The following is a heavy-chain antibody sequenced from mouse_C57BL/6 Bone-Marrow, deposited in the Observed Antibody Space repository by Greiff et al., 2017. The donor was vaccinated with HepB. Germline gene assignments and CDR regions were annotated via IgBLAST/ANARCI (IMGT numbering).Heavy chain of an antibody. Sequence: DVHLVESGGGLVQPGGSLKLSCAASGFTFSDYYMYWVRQTPEKRLEWVEYISNGGGSTYYPDNVKGRSTISRDNAKNTLYLQMSRLKSEDTAMYYCARPSDYAMDYWGQGTSVTVSS. V-gene: IGHV5-12*01. CDR1: GFTFSDYY. D-gene: IGHD6-1*01. CDR3: ARPSDYAMDY. J-gene: IGHJ4*01. CDR2: ISNGGGST.